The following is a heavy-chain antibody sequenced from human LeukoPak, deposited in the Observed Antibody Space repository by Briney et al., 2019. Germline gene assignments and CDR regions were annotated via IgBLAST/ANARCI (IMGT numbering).Heavy chain of an antibody. V-gene: IGHV1-46*01. D-gene: IGHD6-13*01. J-gene: IGHJ4*02. CDR2: IYPRDGST. CDR1: GYTFTSNY. CDR3: AREGAAAGLKTFDY. Sequence: ASVTVSCKASGYTFTSNYIHWVRQAPGQGLEWMGMIYPRDGSTSYAQKFQGRVTVTRDTSTSTVHMELSSLRSEDTAVYYCAREGAAAGLKTFDYWGQGTLVTVSS.